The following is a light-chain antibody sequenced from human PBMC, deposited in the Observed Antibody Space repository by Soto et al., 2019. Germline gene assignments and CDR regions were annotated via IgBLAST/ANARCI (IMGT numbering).Light chain of an antibody. CDR2: GAF. CDR1: QSFSSSY. J-gene: IGKJ4*01. V-gene: IGKV3-20*01. CDR3: QQYNNWPSLT. Sequence: EIVLTQSPGTLSLSPGERATLSCRASQSFSSSYLAWYQQKPGQAPRLLIYGAFKRATGIPDRFSGSGSGTDFTLTISRMEPEDFAVYYCQQYNNWPSLTFGGGTKVDI.